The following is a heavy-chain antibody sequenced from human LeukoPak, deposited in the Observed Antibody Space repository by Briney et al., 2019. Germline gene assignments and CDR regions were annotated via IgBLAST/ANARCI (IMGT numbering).Heavy chain of an antibody. Sequence: ASVKVSCKASGYTFTGYYMHWVRQAPGQGLEWMGRINPNSGGTNYAQKFQGRVTMTRDTSISTAYMELSRLRSDDTAVYYCAFVGGFYCSGGSCNWFDPWGQGTLVTVSS. CDR1: GYTFTGYY. V-gene: IGHV1-2*06. CDR3: AFVGGFYCSGGSCNWFDP. D-gene: IGHD2-15*01. CDR2: INPNSGGT. J-gene: IGHJ5*02.